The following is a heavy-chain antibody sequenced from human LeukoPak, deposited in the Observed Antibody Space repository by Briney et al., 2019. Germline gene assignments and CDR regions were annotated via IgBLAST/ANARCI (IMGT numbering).Heavy chain of an antibody. CDR1: GGSIDITNY. CDR2: ISHDGTT. V-gene: IGHV4-4*02. J-gene: IGHJ4*02. Sequence: PSETLSLTCGVSGGSIDITNYWSWVRQAPGKGLEWIGEISHDGTTNYRPSLRSRVAMSFDRANNQFSLSLTSVTAADTAVYYCTRENRPFCPFAFWGQGVLVTVSP. D-gene: IGHD2/OR15-2a*01. CDR3: TRENRPFCPFAF.